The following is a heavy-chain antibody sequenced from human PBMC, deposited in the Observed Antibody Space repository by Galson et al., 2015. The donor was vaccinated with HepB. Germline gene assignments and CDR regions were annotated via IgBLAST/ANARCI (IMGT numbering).Heavy chain of an antibody. V-gene: IGHV3-11*01. CDR1: GFTFSDYY. J-gene: IGHJ2*01. D-gene: IGHD3-16*01. Sequence: SLRLSCAASGFTFSDYYMSWIRQAPGKGLEWVSYISSSGSTIYYADSVKGRFTISRDNAKNSLYLQMNSLRAEDTAVYYCARDNNDYVWGPYFDLWGRGTLVTVSS. CDR2: ISSSGSTI. CDR3: ARDNNDYVWGPYFDL.